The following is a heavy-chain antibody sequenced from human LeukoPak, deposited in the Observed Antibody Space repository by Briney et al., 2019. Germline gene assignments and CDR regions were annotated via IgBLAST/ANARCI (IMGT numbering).Heavy chain of an antibody. CDR2: ISWDGGNT. J-gene: IGHJ4*02. CDR3: ARSPWYGGNLDDY. V-gene: IGHV3-43D*03. CDR1: GFTFDDYA. D-gene: IGHD4-23*01. Sequence: PGGSLRPSCAASGFTFDDYAMHWVRQAPGKGLEWVSLISWDGGNTYYADSVKGRFTISRDNAKNSLYLQMNSLRAEDTAVYYCARSPWYGGNLDDYWGQGTLVTVSS.